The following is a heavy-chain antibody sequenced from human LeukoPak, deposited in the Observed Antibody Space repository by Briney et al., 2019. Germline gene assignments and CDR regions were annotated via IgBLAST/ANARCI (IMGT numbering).Heavy chain of an antibody. CDR1: GFTFRSYG. CDR3: AKLEN. Sequence: GGSLRLSCAAAGFTFRSYGMTWVRQAPGKGLEWVSSITGRGDSTYYADSVKGRFIISRDNSKNTLYLQMNSLRAEDTAIYYCAKLENWGQATLVTVSS. V-gene: IGHV3-23*01. D-gene: IGHD1-1*01. CDR2: ITGRGDST. J-gene: IGHJ4*02.